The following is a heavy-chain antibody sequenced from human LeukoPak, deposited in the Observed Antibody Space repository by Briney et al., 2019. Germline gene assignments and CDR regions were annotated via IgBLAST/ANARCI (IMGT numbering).Heavy chain of an antibody. Sequence: SETLSLTCSVSGGSINSYWWSWIRQPAGKGLESIGRIYTTGMTNYNPSLKSRVSMSVDTSKNQFSLELRSVTAADTAVYFCARAGYTISSYRFDYWGQGALVTVSS. CDR3: ARAGYTISSYRFDY. J-gene: IGHJ4*02. V-gene: IGHV4-4*07. CDR2: IYTTGMT. D-gene: IGHD3-16*02. CDR1: GGSINSYW.